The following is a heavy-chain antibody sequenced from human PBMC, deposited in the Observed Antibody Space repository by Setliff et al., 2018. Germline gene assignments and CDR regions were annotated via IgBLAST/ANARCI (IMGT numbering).Heavy chain of an antibody. D-gene: IGHD5-12*01. CDR2: IYTNGGT. J-gene: IGHJ4*02. CDR3: ARGYSGYDYLKPFDY. V-gene: IGHV4-61*09. Sequence: PSETLSLTCSVSGASISSGNDFWNWIRQPAGKGLEWIGNIYTNGGTDYSPSLRSRVTISLGTSENQFSLQLTSVTAADTAVYYCARGYSGYDYLKPFDYWGRGTLVTVSS. CDR1: GASISSGNDF.